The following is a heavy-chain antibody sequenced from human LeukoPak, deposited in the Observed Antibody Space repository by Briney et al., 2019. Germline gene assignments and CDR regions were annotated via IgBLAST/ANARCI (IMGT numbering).Heavy chain of an antibody. CDR2: ISYDGSNR. J-gene: IGHJ4*02. D-gene: IGHD4/OR15-4a*01. CDR1: GFTFSTYA. V-gene: IGHV3-30*14. Sequence: GGSLRLSCAASGFTFSTYAMHWVRQAPGKGLEWVALISYDGSNRYYADSVKGRFTISRDNSKNTLYLQMNTLRAEDTAVYYCAGNPGRYNYGALDYWGQGTLVTVSS. CDR3: AGNPGRYNYGALDY.